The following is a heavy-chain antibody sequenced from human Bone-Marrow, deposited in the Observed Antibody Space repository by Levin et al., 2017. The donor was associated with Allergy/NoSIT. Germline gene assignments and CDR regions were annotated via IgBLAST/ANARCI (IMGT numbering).Heavy chain of an antibody. D-gene: IGHD6-19*01. CDR3: AGDSAGWTLAGL. Sequence: PSETLSLTCSVTGGPVTNHNWIWIRQPAGKGLEWIGNVHYSGGATYNPSLDSRVTMSVDTSKNQFSLKLSSVTAADTAIYFCAGDSAGWTLAGLWGQGTLVAVSS. J-gene: IGHJ4*02. CDR2: VHYSGGA. V-gene: IGHV4-59*02. CDR1: GGPVTNHN.